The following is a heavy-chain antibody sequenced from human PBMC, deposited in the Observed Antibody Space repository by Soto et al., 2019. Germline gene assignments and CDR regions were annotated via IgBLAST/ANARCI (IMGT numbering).Heavy chain of an antibody. CDR3: ARQIYDSDTGPNFQYYFDS. J-gene: IGHJ4*02. D-gene: IGHD3-22*01. CDR2: IDPSDSQT. Sequence: GESLKISYKGSGYSFAGYWITWVRQKPGKGLEWMGRIDPSDSQTYYSPSFRGHVTISVTKSITTVFLQWSSLRASDTAMYYCARQIYDSDTGPNFQYYFDSWGQGTPVTVSS. V-gene: IGHV5-10-1*01. CDR1: GYSFAGYW.